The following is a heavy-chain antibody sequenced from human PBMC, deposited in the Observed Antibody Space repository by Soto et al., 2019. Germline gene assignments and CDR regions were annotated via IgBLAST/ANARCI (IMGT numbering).Heavy chain of an antibody. CDR1: GYTFTRHW. CDR2: INPSDDTT. CDR3: ARDNSGTSNGSSWWWFDP. J-gene: IGHJ5*02. V-gene: IGHV1-46*01. D-gene: IGHD3-22*01. Sequence: GGSGKVSCKACGYTFTRHWMHWVRQAPGQGLEWMGIINPSDDTTSYAQKFQGRITMTRDTSTSTVYMELSRLRSEDTAIYYCARDNSGTSNGSSWWWFDPWGQGTLVTVSS.